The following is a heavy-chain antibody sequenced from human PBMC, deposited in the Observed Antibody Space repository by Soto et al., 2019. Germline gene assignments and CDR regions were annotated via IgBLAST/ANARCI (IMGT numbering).Heavy chain of an antibody. CDR2: ISAYNGNT. J-gene: IGHJ5*02. V-gene: IGHV1-18*01. CDR1: GYTFTSYG. Sequence: ASWQVSCKASGYTFTSYGISWVRQAPGQGLEWMGWISAYNGNTNYAQKLQGRVTMTTDTSTSTAYMELRSLRSDDTAMYYCARGGIVGALWWFDPWGQGTLVTVSS. CDR3: ARGGIVGALWWFDP. D-gene: IGHD1-26*01.